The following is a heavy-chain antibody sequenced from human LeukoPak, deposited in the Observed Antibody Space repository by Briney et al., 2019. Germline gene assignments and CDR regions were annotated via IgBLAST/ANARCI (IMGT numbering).Heavy chain of an antibody. CDR1: GFTFSSYD. D-gene: IGHD3-3*01. CDR2: IGTAGDT. Sequence: GGSLRLSCAASGFTFSSYDMHWVRQATGKGLEWVSAIGTAGDTYYPGSVKGRFTISRENAKNTLYLQMNSLRAEDTAVYYCAKLDLFGVALNWFDPWGQGTLVTVSS. CDR3: AKLDLFGVALNWFDP. J-gene: IGHJ5*02. V-gene: IGHV3-13*01.